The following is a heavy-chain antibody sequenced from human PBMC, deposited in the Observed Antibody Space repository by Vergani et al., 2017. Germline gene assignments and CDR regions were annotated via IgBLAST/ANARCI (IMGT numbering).Heavy chain of an antibody. V-gene: IGHV1-18*01. CDR2: ISAYNGNT. CDR1: GYTFTSYG. Sequence: QVQLVQSGAEVKKPGSSVKVSCKASGYTFTSYGISWVRQAPGQGLEWMGWISAYNGNTNYAQKLQGRVTMTTDTSTSTAYMELRSLRSEDTAVYYCARVGCSSTSCYTSYYYYGMDVWGQGTTVTVSS. D-gene: IGHD2-2*02. CDR3: ARVGCSSTSCYTSYYYYGMDV. J-gene: IGHJ6*02.